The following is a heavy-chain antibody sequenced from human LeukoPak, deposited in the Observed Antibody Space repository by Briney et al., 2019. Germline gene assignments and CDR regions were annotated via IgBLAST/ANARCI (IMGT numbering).Heavy chain of an antibody. CDR2: IYHSGST. CDR3: ASSPQGYYGSGSPYYFDY. CDR1: GGSISSGGYS. J-gene: IGHJ4*02. D-gene: IGHD3-10*01. V-gene: IGHV4-30-2*01. Sequence: PSETLSLTCAVSGGSISSGGYSWSWIRQPPGKGLEWIGYIYHSGSTYYNPSLKSRVTISVDRSKNQFSLKLSSVTAADTAVYYCASSPQGYYGSGSPYYFDYWGQGTLVTVSS.